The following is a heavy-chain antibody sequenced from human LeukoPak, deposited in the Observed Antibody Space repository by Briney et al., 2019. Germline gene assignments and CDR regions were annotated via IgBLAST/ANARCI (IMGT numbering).Heavy chain of an antibody. CDR3: TTDKDVGSGSY. CDR1: GFTFSSYW. J-gene: IGHJ4*02. V-gene: IGHV3-15*01. D-gene: IGHD1-26*01. Sequence: AGGSLRLSCAASGFTFSSYWMSWVRQAPGEGLEWVGRIKSKTDGGTTDYAAPVKGRFTISRDDSKNTLYLQMNSLKTEDTAVYYCTTDKDVGSGSYWGQGTLVTVSS. CDR2: IKSKTDGGTT.